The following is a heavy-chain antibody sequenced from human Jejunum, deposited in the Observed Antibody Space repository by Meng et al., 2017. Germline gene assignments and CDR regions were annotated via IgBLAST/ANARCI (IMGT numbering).Heavy chain of an antibody. V-gene: IGHV5-51*01. D-gene: IGHD5-12*01. CDR2: IYPGDSDS. J-gene: IGHJ6*02. Sequence: GAALKISWNGAGYSSTSYWICWVRQMRGKRLEWRGIIYPGDSDSKYSPSFQGQVTISVDKSISTAYLQWSSREASDTAMYYCARRGCSCGGYDKYYQCPMDVWGQGTTVTVSS. CDR1: GYSSTSYW. CDR3: ARRGCSCGGYDKYYQCPMDV.